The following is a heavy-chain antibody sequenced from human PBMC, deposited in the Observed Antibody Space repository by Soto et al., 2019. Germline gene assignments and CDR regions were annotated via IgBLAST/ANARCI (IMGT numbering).Heavy chain of an antibody. D-gene: IGHD1-26*01. CDR2: INGDGTST. CDR3: AGDRGATEY. V-gene: IGHV3-74*01. CDR1: GFTFTNSW. J-gene: IGHJ4*02. Sequence: EVQLVESGGGLVKPGGSLRLSCAASGFTFTNSWMHWVRQAPGKGLVWVSRINGDGTSTTYADSVKGRFTISRDNAKNTLYLHMNSLRAEDTAVYYCAGDRGATEYWGQGTLVTVSS.